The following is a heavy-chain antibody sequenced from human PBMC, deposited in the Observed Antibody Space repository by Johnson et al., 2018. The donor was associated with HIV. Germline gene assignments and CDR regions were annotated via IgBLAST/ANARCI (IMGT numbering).Heavy chain of an antibody. J-gene: IGHJ3*02. CDR2: IAYDLSNE. Sequence: QVQLVESGGGVVQPGGSLRLSCVASGFTFSDYAMHWVRQAPGKGLEWVAVIAYDLSNEFYADSVKGRFTISRDNSRNALYRQMNSLRAEDTAVFYCARDQFGTITTGGDGAFDIWGQGTMVTVSS. CDR3: ARDQFGTITTGGDGAFDI. CDR1: GFTFSDYA. V-gene: IGHV3-30*04. D-gene: IGHD5-24*01.